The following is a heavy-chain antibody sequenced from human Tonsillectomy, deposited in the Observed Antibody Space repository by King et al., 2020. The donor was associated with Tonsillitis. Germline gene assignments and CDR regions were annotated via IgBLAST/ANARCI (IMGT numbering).Heavy chain of an antibody. Sequence: AQLVQSGAEVKKPGASVKVSCKASGYTFTGYFIHWVRQAPGQGLEWMGWINPNTGGTKYAQKFQGRVTLTRDTSISTAYMELRRLRSDDTAVYYCGRVPSSSKFDYWGQGTLVTVSS. D-gene: IGHD6-13*01. V-gene: IGHV1-2*02. CDR3: GRVPSSSKFDY. J-gene: IGHJ4*02. CDR2: INPNTGGT. CDR1: GYTFTGYF.